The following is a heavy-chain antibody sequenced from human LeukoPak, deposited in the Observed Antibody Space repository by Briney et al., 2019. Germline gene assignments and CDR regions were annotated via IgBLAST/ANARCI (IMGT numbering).Heavy chain of an antibody. CDR1: GYTFTSYD. J-gene: IGHJ6*03. D-gene: IGHD3-10*01. CDR2: MNPNSGNT. CDR3: ARGGPKWVRGENYYYYYYMDV. Sequence: ASVKVSCKASGYTFTSYDINWVRQATGQGLEWMGWMNPNSGNTGYAQKLQGRVTMTTDTSTSTAYMELRSLRSDDTAVYYCARGGPKWVRGENYYYYYYMDVWAKGPRSPSP. V-gene: IGHV1-8*01.